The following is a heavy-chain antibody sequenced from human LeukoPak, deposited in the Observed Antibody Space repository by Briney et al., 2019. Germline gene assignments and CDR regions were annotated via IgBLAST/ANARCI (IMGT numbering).Heavy chain of an antibody. J-gene: IGHJ4*02. D-gene: IGHD4-17*01. V-gene: IGHV1-2*02. Sequence: ASVKVSCKASGYTFTGYPMHWVRQAPGQGLEWMGWINPNSGGTYDAQKFEGRVTLTRDTSISTAYMELSRLRSDDTAFYYCARVTVTTEFDCWGQGTLLTVSS. CDR1: GYTFTGYP. CDR2: INPNSGGT. CDR3: ARVTVTTEFDC.